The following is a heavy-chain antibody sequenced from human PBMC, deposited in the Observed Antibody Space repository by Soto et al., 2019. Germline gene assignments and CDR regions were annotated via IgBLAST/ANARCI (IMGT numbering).Heavy chain of an antibody. CDR3: ARHDTTGGWFDELDL. Sequence: GESLKISCKASAFRLTSHWISWLRQMPGKGLEWMGRIDPMDSQTRYNPSFEGHVVMSVDKSINISYLQWSALEASDTALYFCARHDTTGGWFDELDLWGQGTLVTVSS. V-gene: IGHV5-10-1*01. D-gene: IGHD1-1*01. CDR1: AFRLTSHW. J-gene: IGHJ5*02. CDR2: IDPMDSQT.